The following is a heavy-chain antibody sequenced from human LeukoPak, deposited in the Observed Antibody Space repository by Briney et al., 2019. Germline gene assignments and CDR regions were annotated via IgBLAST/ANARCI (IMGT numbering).Heavy chain of an antibody. CDR2: INHSGST. J-gene: IGHJ5*02. D-gene: IGHD3-10*01. Sequence: SETLSLTCAVYGGSFSGYYWSWIRQPPGKGPEWIGEINHSGSTNYNPSLKSRVTISVDTSKNQFSLKLSSVTAADTAVYYCARPRRPPVGWFDPWGQGTLVTVSS. V-gene: IGHV4-34*01. CDR1: GGSFSGYY. CDR3: ARPRRPPVGWFDP.